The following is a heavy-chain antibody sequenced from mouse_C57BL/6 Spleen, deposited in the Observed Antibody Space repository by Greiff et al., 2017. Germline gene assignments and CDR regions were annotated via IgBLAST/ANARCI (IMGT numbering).Heavy chain of an antibody. J-gene: IGHJ2*01. V-gene: IGHV3-8*01. CDR2: ISYSGSP. CDR3: ARGIYYDYDVCYFDY. CDR1: GYSITSDY. D-gene: IGHD2-4*01. Sequence: EVQLQESGPGLAKPSQSLTLTCSATGYSITSDYWNWIRKFPGNKLEYMGYISYSGSPYYNPSLKSRISITRDTSKNHYYLLLNCVTTEDTATYYCARGIYYDYDVCYFDYWGQGTTLTVSS.